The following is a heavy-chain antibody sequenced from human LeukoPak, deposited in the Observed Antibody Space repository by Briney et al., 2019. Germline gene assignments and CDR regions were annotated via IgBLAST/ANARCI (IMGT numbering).Heavy chain of an antibody. J-gene: IGHJ4*02. CDR1: GFTLSSYA. D-gene: IGHD3-10*01. Sequence: PGGSLRLSCAASGFTLSSYAMSWARHPPGVGLEWVSTISGSDGSTYYADSVKGRFTISRDNSKNTLYLHMNSLRSEDTAVYYCAKGSSGSGNYFLLCDYWGQGTLVTVSS. CDR3: AKGSSGSGNYFLLCDY. CDR2: ISGSDGST. V-gene: IGHV3-23*01.